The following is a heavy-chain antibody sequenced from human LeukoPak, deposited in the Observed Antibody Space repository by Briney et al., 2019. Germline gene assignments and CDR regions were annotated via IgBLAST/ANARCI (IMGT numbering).Heavy chain of an antibody. CDR1: GFTFSSYS. J-gene: IGHJ5*02. V-gene: IGHV3-21*01. CDR2: ISSSSSYI. CDR3: ARDPSTYYYDSSGYYNWFDP. D-gene: IGHD3-22*01. Sequence: PGGSLRLSCAASGFTFSSYSMSWVRQAPGKGLEWVSSISSSSSYIYYADSVKGRFTISRDNAKNSLYLQMNSLRAEDTAVYYCARDPSTYYYDSSGYYNWFDPWGQGTLVTVSS.